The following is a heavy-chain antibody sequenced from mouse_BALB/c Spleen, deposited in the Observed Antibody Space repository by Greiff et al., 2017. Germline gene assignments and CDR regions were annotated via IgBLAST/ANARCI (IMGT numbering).Heavy chain of an antibody. V-gene: IGHV5-6-4*01. D-gene: IGHD1-1*01. Sequence: EVKLVESGGGLVKPGGSLKLSCAASGFTFSSYTISWVRQTPEKRLEWVATISSGGSYTYYPDSVKGRFTISRDNAKNTLYLQMSSLKSEDTAMYYCTRGSFITTVVAPMDDWGQGTSVTVSS. J-gene: IGHJ4*01. CDR1: GFTFSSYT. CDR3: TRGSFITTVVAPMDD. CDR2: ISSGGSYT.